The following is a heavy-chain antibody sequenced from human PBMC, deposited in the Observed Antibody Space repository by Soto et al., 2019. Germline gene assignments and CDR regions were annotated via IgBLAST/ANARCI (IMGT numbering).Heavy chain of an antibody. CDR1: GYSFSYYG. J-gene: IGHJ5*02. CDR2: VNPANGNR. D-gene: IGHD3-22*01. Sequence: QVQLVQSGSELRKPGASVKVLCEASGYSFSYYGIHWVRQAPGKGLEWMGWVNPANGNRNYAQKFDDRVTMSIDTSTNTMSFELRRLKFDDTATYYCARDRLRVYDNSGLYSWGQGTVVTVSS. CDR3: ARDRLRVYDNSGLYS. V-gene: IGHV1-18*04.